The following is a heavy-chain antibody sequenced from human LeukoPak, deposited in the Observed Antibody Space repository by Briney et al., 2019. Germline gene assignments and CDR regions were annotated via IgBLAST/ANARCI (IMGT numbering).Heavy chain of an antibody. CDR2: ISYDGGNK. J-gene: IGHJ4*02. D-gene: IGHD3-22*01. CDR3: ARKGDSAYSYYDSSGPFDY. Sequence: PGGSLRLSCAASGFTFSSYAMHWVRQAPGKGLEWVAVISYDGGNKYYADSVKGRFTISRDNSKNTLYLQMNSLRAEDTAVYYCARKGDSAYSYYDSSGPFDYWGQGTLVTVSS. CDR1: GFTFSSYA. V-gene: IGHV3-30*04.